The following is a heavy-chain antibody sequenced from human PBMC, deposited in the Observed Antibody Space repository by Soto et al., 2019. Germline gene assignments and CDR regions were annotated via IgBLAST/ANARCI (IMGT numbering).Heavy chain of an antibody. D-gene: IGHD3-3*01. V-gene: IGHV3-23*01. Sequence: EVQLLESGGGLVQPGGSLRLSCAASGFTFSSYAMSWVRQAPGKGLEWVSAISGSGGSTYYADSVKGRFTISRDNSKNTLYLQMNSLRDEDTAVYYCARDSKYYDFWSGSPDAFDIWGQGTMVTVSS. J-gene: IGHJ3*02. CDR1: GFTFSSYA. CDR2: ISGSGGST. CDR3: ARDSKYYDFWSGSPDAFDI.